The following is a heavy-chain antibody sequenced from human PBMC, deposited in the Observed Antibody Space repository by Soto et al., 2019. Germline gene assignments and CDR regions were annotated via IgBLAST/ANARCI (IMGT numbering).Heavy chain of an antibody. CDR3: AKDHSDTDYATFDY. V-gene: IGHV3-23*01. CDR2: IRISGGST. Sequence: GGSLRLSCAASGFTFDIYGMXWVRQAPGKGLEWVSSIRISGGSTYYADSVKGRFTISRDNSKNTLYLQMNSLRAEDTAVYYCAKDHSDTDYATFDYWGQGTLVTVSS. J-gene: IGHJ4*02. CDR1: GFTFDIYG. D-gene: IGHD4-17*01.